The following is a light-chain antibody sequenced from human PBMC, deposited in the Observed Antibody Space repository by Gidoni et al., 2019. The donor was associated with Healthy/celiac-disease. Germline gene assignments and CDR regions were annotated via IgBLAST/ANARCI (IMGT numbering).Light chain of an antibody. J-gene: IGKJ1*01. CDR2: AAS. CDR3: QKYNSVPRT. V-gene: IGKV1-27*01. CDR1: QGISNT. Sequence: IQMTQAPSPLAAAVGDRVTITCRASQGISNTLAWYQHKPGKVPKLLIYAASTLQSGVPSRFSGSGSGTDFTLTISSLQPEDVATYYCQKYNSVPRTFGQXTKVEIK.